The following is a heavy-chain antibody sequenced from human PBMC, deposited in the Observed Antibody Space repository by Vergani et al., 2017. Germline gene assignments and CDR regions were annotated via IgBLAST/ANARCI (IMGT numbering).Heavy chain of an antibody. CDR3: VSGELYARDHYGVDV. Sequence: QVQVVQSGAEVKKPGSSVKVSCKASGGIFNDYGFSWVRQAPGQGLEWMGGTIPAFGSINYAQKFQDRVSMIADASTRTVYMELRSLRAEDTAVYYCVSGELYARDHYGVDVWGCGTTVTVSS. J-gene: IGHJ6*04. V-gene: IGHV1-69*12. D-gene: IGHD2-2*01. CDR1: GGIFNDYG. CDR2: TIPAFGSI.